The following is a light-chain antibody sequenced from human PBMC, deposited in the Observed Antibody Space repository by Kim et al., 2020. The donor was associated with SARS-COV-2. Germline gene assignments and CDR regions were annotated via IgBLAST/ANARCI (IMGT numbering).Light chain of an antibody. Sequence: RPTATPTCPGNSNNVGNQGAAWLQQHQGHPPKLLFHRSNNRPSGISERLSASRSGNTATLTITGLRPEDEADYYCSAWDTSLSAWVFGGGTQLTVL. CDR2: RSN. J-gene: IGLJ3*02. CDR3: SAWDTSLSAWV. CDR1: SNNVGNQG. V-gene: IGLV10-54*01.